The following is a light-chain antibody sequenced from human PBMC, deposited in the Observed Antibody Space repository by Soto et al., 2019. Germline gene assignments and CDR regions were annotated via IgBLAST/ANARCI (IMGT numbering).Light chain of an antibody. Sequence: QSVLTQPASVSVSPGQSITISCTGTSSDFGGYNYVSWYQQHPVKAPKLMIYDVTNRPSGVSDRFSGSKSGNTASLTISGLQAEDEADYYCSPYTSSSTPYVFGTGTKVTV. J-gene: IGLJ1*01. CDR2: DVT. CDR1: SSDFGGYNY. CDR3: SPYTSSSTPYV. V-gene: IGLV2-14*01.